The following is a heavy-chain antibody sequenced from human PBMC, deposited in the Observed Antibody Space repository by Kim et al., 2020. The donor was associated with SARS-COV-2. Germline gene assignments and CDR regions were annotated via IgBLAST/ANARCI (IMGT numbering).Heavy chain of an antibody. CDR2: ISGSAGST. J-gene: IGHJ4*02. Sequence: GGSLRLSCAASGFTFSSYAMSWVRQAPGKGLEWVSSISGSAGSTFHANSVKGRFIISRDNFKNTLYLQMNSLRAEETAVYYCAKEGHSAYAFDYWGQGT. CDR1: GFTFSSYA. CDR3: AKEGHSAYAFDY. D-gene: IGHD5-12*01. V-gene: IGHV3-23*01.